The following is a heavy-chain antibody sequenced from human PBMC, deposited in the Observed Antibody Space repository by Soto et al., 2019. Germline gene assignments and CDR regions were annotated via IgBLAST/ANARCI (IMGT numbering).Heavy chain of an antibody. D-gene: IGHD3-16*01. V-gene: IGHV4-38-2*02. CDR2: MYHSGTP. CDR1: NYSISSGYY. Sequence: SETLSLTCTVSNYSISSGYYWGWIRQSPGEGLEWIGSMYHSGTPYYNPSLKSRVTISIDTSKNQFSVKLTSVTSADPAVYFCARVAFGPIDYWGQGTLVTVSS. CDR3: ARVAFGPIDY. J-gene: IGHJ4*02.